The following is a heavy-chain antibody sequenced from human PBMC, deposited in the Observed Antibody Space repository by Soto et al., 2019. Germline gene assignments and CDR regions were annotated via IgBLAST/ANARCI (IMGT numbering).Heavy chain of an antibody. V-gene: IGHV4-31*03. CDR3: ARDGSGSYADV. J-gene: IGHJ6*01. Sequence: LSLTCTVSSGSISSGGYCWSWVRQHPGKGLEWIGYIYYSGSTYYNPSLKSRVTISVDTSKSQFSLKLSSVTAADTAVYYCARDGSGSYADVWGRGTRVTVSS. D-gene: IGHD3-10*01. CDR2: IYYSGST. CDR1: SGSISSGGYC.